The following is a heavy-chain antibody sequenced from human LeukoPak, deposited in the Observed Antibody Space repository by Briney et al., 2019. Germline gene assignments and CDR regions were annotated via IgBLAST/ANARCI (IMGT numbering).Heavy chain of an antibody. CDR2: MNPNSGNT. CDR3: ASGGVPRGVDY. Sequence: ASVKVACKASGYTFTSYDINWVRQATGQGLEWMGWMNPNSGNTGYAQKFQGRVTITRNTSISTAYMELSSLRSDDTAVYYCASGGVPRGVDYWGQGTLVTVSS. D-gene: IGHD2-8*01. V-gene: IGHV1-8*03. J-gene: IGHJ4*02. CDR1: GYTFTSYD.